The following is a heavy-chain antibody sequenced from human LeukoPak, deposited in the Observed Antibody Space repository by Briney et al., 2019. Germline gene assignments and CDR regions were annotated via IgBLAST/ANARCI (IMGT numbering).Heavy chain of an antibody. CDR2: IYSSVT. J-gene: IGHJ6*04. CDR3: AELGITMIGGV. CDR1: GFTVSSNS. Sequence: GGSLRLSCTVSGFTVSSNSMSWVRQAPGKGLEWVSFIYSSVTHYADSVKGRFTISRDNAKNSLYLQMNSLRAEDTAVYYCAELGITMIGGVWGKGTTVTISS. V-gene: IGHV3-53*01. D-gene: IGHD3-10*02.